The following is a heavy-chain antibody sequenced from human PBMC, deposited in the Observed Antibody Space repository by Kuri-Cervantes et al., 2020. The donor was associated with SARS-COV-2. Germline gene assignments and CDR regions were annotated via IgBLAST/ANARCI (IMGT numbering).Heavy chain of an antibody. CDR1: GFTFSSYA. Sequence: GGSLRLSCAASGFTFSSYAMSWVRQAPGKGLEWVSAISGSGGSTYYADSVKGRFTISRDNSKNTLYLQMNSLRAEDTAVYYCARVMPKYPVLRFLEWLLRPLDYWGQGTLVTVSS. CDR3: ARVMPKYPVLRFLEWLLRPLDY. CDR2: ISGSGGST. D-gene: IGHD3-3*01. V-gene: IGHV3-23*01. J-gene: IGHJ4*02.